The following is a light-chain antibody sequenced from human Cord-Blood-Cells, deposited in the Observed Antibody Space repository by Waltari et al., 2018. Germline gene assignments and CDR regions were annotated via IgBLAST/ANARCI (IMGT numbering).Light chain of an antibody. Sequence: SYELTQPPSVSVSPGQTARITCSGDAFPKQYVFWYQQKPGQSPVMVIYKDSGRPSGIPERFSGSSSGTTVTLTISGVQAEDEADYYCQSADSSGTYVFGTGTKVTVL. CDR3: QSADSSGTYV. J-gene: IGLJ1*01. V-gene: IGLV3-25*03. CDR2: KDS. CDR1: AFPKQY.